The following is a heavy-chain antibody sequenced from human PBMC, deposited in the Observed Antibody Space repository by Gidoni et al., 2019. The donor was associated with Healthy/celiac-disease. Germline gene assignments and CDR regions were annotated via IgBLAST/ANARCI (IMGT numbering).Heavy chain of an antibody. CDR3: AREYVVGYSSTYYYYYMDV. Sequence: QVQLVQSGAEVKKPGSSVKVSCKASGGTFSSYAISWVRQAPGQGLEWMGGIIPIFGTANYAQKFQGRVTITADESTSTAYMELSSLRSEDTAVYYCAREYVVGYSSTYYYYYMDVWGKGTTVTVSS. CDR2: IIPIFGTA. CDR1: GGTFSSYA. J-gene: IGHJ6*03. D-gene: IGHD5-18*01. V-gene: IGHV1-69*01.